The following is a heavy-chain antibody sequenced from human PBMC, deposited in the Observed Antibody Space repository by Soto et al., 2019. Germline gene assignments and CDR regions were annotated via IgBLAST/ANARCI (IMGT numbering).Heavy chain of an antibody. CDR3: SRVDPGETSPFDH. V-gene: IGHV1-46*03. D-gene: IGHD3-10*01. Sequence: ASVKVSCKASGYIFTSYYIHWVRQAPGQGLEWMGWINPFDGSRMFAQSFQGRVTMTRDTSTSTVYMEVSSLRSEDTAVYYCSRVDPGETSPFDHWGHGTLVXSPQ. CDR2: INPFDGSR. CDR1: GYIFTSYY. J-gene: IGHJ4*01.